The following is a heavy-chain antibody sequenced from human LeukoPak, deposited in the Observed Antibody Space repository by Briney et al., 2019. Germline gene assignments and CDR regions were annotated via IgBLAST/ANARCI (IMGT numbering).Heavy chain of an antibody. CDR3: ARDLSKANYYYYMDV. D-gene: IGHD2/OR15-2a*01. CDR1: GGSISSYY. V-gene: IGHV4-59*01. J-gene: IGHJ6*03. Sequence: SETLSLTCTVSGGSISSYYWSWIRQPPGKGLEWIGYIYYSGSTNYNPSLKSRVTISVDTSKNQFSLKLSPVTAADTAVYYYARDLSKANYYYYMDVWGKGTTVTVSS. CDR2: IYYSGST.